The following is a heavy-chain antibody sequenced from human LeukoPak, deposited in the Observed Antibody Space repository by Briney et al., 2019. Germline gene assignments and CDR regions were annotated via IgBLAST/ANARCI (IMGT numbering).Heavy chain of an antibody. Sequence: GGSLRLSCAASGFTVSSNYMSWVRQAPGKGLEWVSIIYSGGSTFYADSVKGRFTISRDNSKSTLYLQMNSLRAEDTAVYYCARGGSYLSAFDIWGQGTMVTVSS. CDR1: GFTVSSNY. J-gene: IGHJ3*02. CDR3: ARGGSYLSAFDI. CDR2: IYSGGST. V-gene: IGHV3-53*01. D-gene: IGHD1-26*01.